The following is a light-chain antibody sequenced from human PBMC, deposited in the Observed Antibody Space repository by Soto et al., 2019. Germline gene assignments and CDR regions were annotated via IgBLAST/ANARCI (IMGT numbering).Light chain of an antibody. CDR2: DTD. V-gene: IGLV7-46*01. Sequence: QAVVTQEPSLTVSPGGTVTLTCGSSTETVTSGHYPYWFQQKPGQAPRTLIHDTDNKHSWTPPRFSGSLLGGKAPLTLSGAQPEDESEYSCSLSGSGGRIFGGGTKLTVL. CDR3: SLSGSGGRI. J-gene: IGLJ2*01. CDR1: TETVTSGHY.